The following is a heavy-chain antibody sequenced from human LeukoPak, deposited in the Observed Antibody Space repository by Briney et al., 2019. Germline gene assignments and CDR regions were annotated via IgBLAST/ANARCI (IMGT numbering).Heavy chain of an antibody. D-gene: IGHD6-19*01. V-gene: IGHV3-21*01. CDR1: GFTFSSYS. J-gene: IGHJ4*02. Sequence: PGGSLRLSCAASGFTFSSYSMHWVRQAPGKGLEWVSSISSSSSYIYYADSVKGRFTISRDNAKNSLYLQMNSLRAEDTAVYYCARQRGSSSGWYVDYWGQGTLVTASS. CDR2: ISSSSSYI. CDR3: ARQRGSSSGWYVDY.